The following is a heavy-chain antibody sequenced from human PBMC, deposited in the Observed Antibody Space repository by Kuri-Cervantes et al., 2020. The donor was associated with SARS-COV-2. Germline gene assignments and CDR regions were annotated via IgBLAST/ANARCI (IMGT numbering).Heavy chain of an antibody. D-gene: IGHD6-13*01. V-gene: IGHV2-5*05. CDR2: GYCDDDK. J-gene: IGHJ4*02. Sequence: SGPTLVKPTQTLTLSRTFSGLSLSTGGVGVGWIRQPPGEDLEWVALGYCDDDKRYVASLKSRLTITKDTSKNQVDLTMTNMKPVDTATYYCANWPLLYSSSGLVAGFDYWGQGTLVTVSS. CDR3: ANWPLLYSSSGLVAGFDY. CDR1: GLSLSTGGVG.